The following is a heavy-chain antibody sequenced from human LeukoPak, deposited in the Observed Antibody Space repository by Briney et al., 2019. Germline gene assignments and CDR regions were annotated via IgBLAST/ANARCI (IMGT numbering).Heavy chain of an antibody. V-gene: IGHV4-4*09. Sequence: SETLSLTCTVSGGSISSYYWSWIRQPPGKGLEWIGYIYTSGSTNYNPSLKSRVTISVDTSKNQFSLKLSSVTAADTAVYYCARGRDCSGGSCYSELLYWGQGTLVTVSS. J-gene: IGHJ4*02. D-gene: IGHD2-15*01. CDR2: IYTSGST. CDR1: GGSISSYY. CDR3: ARGRDCSGGSCYSELLY.